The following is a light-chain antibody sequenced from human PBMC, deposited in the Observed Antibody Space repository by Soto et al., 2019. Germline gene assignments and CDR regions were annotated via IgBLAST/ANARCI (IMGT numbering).Light chain of an antibody. J-gene: IGLJ2*01. CDR1: NNDVGSYEY. Sequence: QSALTQPASVSGAPGQSITISCTGTNNDVGSYEYVSWYQQHAGRAPKVIIYEVRNRPSGVSNRFSGSKSGNTASLTISGLQTDDEAHYYCSSYTSTRTPVLFGGGTKLTVL. CDR3: SSYTSTRTPVL. CDR2: EVR. V-gene: IGLV2-14*01.